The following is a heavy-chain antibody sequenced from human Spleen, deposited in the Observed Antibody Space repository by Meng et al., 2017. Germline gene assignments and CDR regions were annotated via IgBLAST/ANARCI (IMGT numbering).Heavy chain of an antibody. D-gene: IGHD6-13*01. Sequence: QVRSMRVGPRAQRPVASVTVACKGSGYTLPAYRIQWRRQAPGQGLQWMGRIDPKSDNTHYAQKFQGRVTMTRDTSISTAYMELSGLRSDATAVYYCARDEDISAAGYLLGDFWGQGTLVTVSS. J-gene: IGHJ4*02. CDR2: IDPKSDNT. CDR1: GYTLPAYR. CDR3: ARDEDISAAGYLLGDF. V-gene: IGHV1-2*06.